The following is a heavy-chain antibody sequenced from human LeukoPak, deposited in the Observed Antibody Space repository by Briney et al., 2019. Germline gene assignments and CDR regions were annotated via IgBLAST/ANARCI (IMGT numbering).Heavy chain of an antibody. CDR1: GFTFSSYA. CDR2: ISGSGGST. CDR3: AKGGVFAPAAPFDY. J-gene: IGHJ4*02. V-gene: IGHV3-23*01. Sequence: GGSLRLSCAASGFTFSSYAMSWVRQASGKGLEWVSAISGSGGSTYYADSVKGRFTISRDNSKNTLYLQMNSLRAEDTAVYYCAKGGVFAPAAPFDYWGQGTLVTVSS. D-gene: IGHD2-2*01.